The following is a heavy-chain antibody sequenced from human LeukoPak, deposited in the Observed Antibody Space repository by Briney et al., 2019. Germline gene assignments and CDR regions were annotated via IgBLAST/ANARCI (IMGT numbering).Heavy chain of an antibody. Sequence: GGSLRLSCAASGFTFSDYYMSWIRQAPGKGLEWVSYISSSGSTIYYADSVKGRFTISRDNAKNSLYLQMKSLRAEDTAVYYCARGIAAAGTNWFDPWGQGTLVTVSS. D-gene: IGHD6-13*01. V-gene: IGHV3-11*01. CDR3: ARGIAAAGTNWFDP. CDR2: ISSSGSTI. J-gene: IGHJ5*02. CDR1: GFTFSDYY.